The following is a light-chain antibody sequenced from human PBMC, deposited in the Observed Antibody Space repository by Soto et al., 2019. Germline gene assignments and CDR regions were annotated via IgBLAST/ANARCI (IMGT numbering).Light chain of an antibody. Sequence: EIVLTQSPATLSLSPGERATLSCRASQSVSSYLAWYQQKPGQAPRLLIYDASNRATGIPARFSGSGFGTDFTLTISSLEPEDFAVYYCQQRSNWPLSYTFGQGTKLEIK. V-gene: IGKV3-11*01. CDR3: QQRSNWPLSYT. J-gene: IGKJ2*01. CDR1: QSVSSY. CDR2: DAS.